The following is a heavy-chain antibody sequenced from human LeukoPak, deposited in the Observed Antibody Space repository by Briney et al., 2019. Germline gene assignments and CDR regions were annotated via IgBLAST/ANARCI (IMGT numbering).Heavy chain of an antibody. CDR2: IKQDGSEK. V-gene: IGHV3-7*01. CDR1: GFTFSSYW. CDR3: ARDTGGGVGDSSGYYPDAFDI. J-gene: IGHJ3*02. Sequence: PGGSLRLSCAASGFTFSSYWMSWVRQAPGKGLEWVANIKQDGSEKYYVDSVKGRFTISRDNAKNSLYLQMNSLRAEDTAVYYCARDTGGGVGDSSGYYPDAFDIWGQGTMVTVSS. D-gene: IGHD3-22*01.